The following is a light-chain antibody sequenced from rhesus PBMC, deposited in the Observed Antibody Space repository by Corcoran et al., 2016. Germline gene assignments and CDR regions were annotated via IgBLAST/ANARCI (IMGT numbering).Light chain of an antibody. CDR3: QQHNRYPLT. CDR2: KAS. CDR1: HGISNF. J-gene: IGKJ4*01. Sequence: DIQMTQSPSSLSASVGDTVTVTCRASHGISNFLAWYQQKPGKAPKLLIYKASTLQSGVPSRFSGSRSWKYFTINISSLHPEDFATYYCQQHNRYPLTFGGGTKVEIK. V-gene: IGKV1-25*01.